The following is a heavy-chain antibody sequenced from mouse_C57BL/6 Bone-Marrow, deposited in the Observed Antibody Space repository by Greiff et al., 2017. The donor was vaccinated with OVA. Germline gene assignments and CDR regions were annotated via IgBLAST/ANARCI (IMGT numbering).Heavy chain of an antibody. J-gene: IGHJ3*01. D-gene: IGHD2-2*01. CDR2: IWGCGCT. CDR3: AKRGGYPAGFAY. CDR1: GFSLTSYG. Sequence: VKLLQSGPGLVAPSQSLSITCTVSGFSLTSYGVAWVRQPPGKGLEWLGFIWGCGCTNYNSALMSRLSISKENAKSKVFVKMNSLQTEDTAMYYCAKRGGYPAGFAYWGQGTLVTVSA. V-gene: IGHV2-9*01.